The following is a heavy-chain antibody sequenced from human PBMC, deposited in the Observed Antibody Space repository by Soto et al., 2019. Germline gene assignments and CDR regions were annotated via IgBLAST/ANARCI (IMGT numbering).Heavy chain of an antibody. CDR1: GGTFSSSA. CDR2: IIPIFGTA. CDR3: AIDYDFWSGYRLWGSSYYYYGMDV. V-gene: IGHV1-69*01. J-gene: IGHJ6*02. D-gene: IGHD3-3*01. Sequence: QVQLVQSGAEVKKPGSSVKVSCKASGGTFSSSAISWVRQAPGQGLEWMGGIIPIFGTANYAQKFQGRVTITADESTSTAYMEMSSLRSEDTAVYYCAIDYDFWSGYRLWGSSYYYYGMDVWGQGTTVTVSS.